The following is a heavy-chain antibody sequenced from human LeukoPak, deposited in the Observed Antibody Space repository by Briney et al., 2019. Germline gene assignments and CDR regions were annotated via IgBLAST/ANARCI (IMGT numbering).Heavy chain of an antibody. V-gene: IGHV1-2*02. CDR2: INPNSGGT. D-gene: IGHD3-3*01. Sequence: ASVKVSCKASGYTFTGYYMHWMRQAPGQGLEWMGWINPNSGGTNYAQKFQGRVTMTRDTSISTAYMELSRLRSDDTAVYYCARQSYYDFWSGHKYFDYWGQGTLVTVSS. CDR3: ARQSYYDFWSGHKYFDY. CDR1: GYTFTGYY. J-gene: IGHJ4*02.